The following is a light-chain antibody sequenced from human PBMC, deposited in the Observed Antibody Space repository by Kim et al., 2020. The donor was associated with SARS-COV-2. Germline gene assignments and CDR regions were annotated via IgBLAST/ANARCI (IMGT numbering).Light chain of an antibody. Sequence: EVVLTQSPATLSLSPGERATLSCRASQSVSSYLAWYQQKPGQAPRLLIYDASQRAPGIPARFSGGGSIKEFTLTISSLQPEDFAVYYCQQRTTSLTFGGGTQGDIK. CDR2: DAS. CDR1: QSVSSY. V-gene: IGKV3-11*01. J-gene: IGKJ4*01. CDR3: QQRTTSLT.